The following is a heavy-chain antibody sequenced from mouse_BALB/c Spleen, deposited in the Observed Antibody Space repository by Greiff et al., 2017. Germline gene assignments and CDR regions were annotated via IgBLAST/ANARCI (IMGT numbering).Heavy chain of an antibody. CDR3: ARSTMITTWAMDY. J-gene: IGHJ4*01. D-gene: IGHD2-4*01. Sequence: EVQRVESGGGLVQPGGSLKLSCAASGFTFSSYTMSWVRQTPEKRLEWVASISSGGSTYYPDSVKGRFTISRDNARNILYLQMSSLRSEDTAMYYCARSTMITTWAMDYWGQGTSVTVSS. V-gene: IGHV5-6-5*01. CDR1: GFTFSSYT. CDR2: ISSGGST.